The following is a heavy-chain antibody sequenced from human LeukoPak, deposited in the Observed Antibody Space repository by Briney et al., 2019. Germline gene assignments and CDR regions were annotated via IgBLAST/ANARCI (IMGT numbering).Heavy chain of an antibody. CDR2: IYCTDNT. CDR1: GGSFSSSSYY. V-gene: IGHV4-39*01. D-gene: IGHD4-17*01. J-gene: IGHJ6*02. CDR3: ARSHLSDYGDYRVYYGMDV. Sequence: SETLSLTCSASGGSFSSSSYYWAWIRQPPGKGLEWIGSIYCTDNTHYNPSLKNRVTISVDTSKNQFSLRLSSMTAADTAVYFCARSHLSDYGDYRVYYGMDVWGQGTTVTVSS.